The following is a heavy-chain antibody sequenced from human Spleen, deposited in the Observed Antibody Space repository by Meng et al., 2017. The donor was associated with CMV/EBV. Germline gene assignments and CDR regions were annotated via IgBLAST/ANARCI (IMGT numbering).Heavy chain of an antibody. V-gene: IGHV3-69-1*01. Sequence: GESLKISCAAFGFTFSDYYMNWVRQAPGKGLEWVSSISSRSTIYYADSVKGRFTISRDNAKNSLYLQMNSLRAEDTALYYCAKGGFEYSSSAVDYWGQGTLVTVSS. CDR1: GFTFSDYY. J-gene: IGHJ4*02. CDR2: ISSRSTI. D-gene: IGHD6-6*01. CDR3: AKGGFEYSSSAVDY.